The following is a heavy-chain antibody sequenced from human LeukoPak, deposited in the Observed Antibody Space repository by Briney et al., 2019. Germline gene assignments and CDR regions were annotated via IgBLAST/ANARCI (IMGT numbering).Heavy chain of an antibody. CDR1: GGSIRNYY. CDR3: ARLGRSSWYPYYYYYMDV. D-gene: IGHD6-13*01. V-gene: IGHV4-59*01. CDR2: IDYSGST. Sequence: SETLSLTCTVSGGSIRNYYWSWIRQPPGKGLEWIGYIDYSGSTNYNPSLKSRVTISVDTSKNQFSLKLSSVTAADTAVYYCARLGRSSWYPYYYYYMDVWGKGTTVTISS. J-gene: IGHJ6*03.